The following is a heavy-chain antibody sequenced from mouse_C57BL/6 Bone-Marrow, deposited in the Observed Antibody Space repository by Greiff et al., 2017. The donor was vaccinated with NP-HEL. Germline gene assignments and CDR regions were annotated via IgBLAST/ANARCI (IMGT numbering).Heavy chain of an antibody. CDR2: ITHSGET. J-gene: IGHJ2*01. D-gene: IGHD3-2*02. Sequence: ESGPGLVKPSQSLFLTCSITGFPITSGYYWFWIRQSPGKPLEWMGYITHSGETFYNPSLQSPISITRETSKNQFFLQLNSVTTEDTAMYYCAGDSSGYGDFDYWGQGTTLTVSS. CDR1: GFPITSGYY. CDR3: AGDSSGYGDFDY. V-gene: IGHV12-3*01.